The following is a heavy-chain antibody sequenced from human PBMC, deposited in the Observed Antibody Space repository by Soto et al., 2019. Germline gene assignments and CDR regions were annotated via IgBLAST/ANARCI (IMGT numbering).Heavy chain of an antibody. CDR3: ARMPTKYYYYYMDV. D-gene: IGHD2-2*01. V-gene: IGHV4-34*01. CDR2: INHSGST. CDR1: GGSFSGYY. J-gene: IGHJ6*03. Sequence: QVQLQQWGAGLLKPSETLSLTCAVYGGSFSGYYWSWIRQPPGKGLEWIGEINHSGSTNYNPSLKSRVTISVDTSKNQFSLKLSSVTAADTAVYYCARMPTKYYYYYMDVWGKGTTVTVSS.